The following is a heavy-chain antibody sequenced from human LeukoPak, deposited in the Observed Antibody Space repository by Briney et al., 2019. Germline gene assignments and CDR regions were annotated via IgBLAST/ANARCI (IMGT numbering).Heavy chain of an antibody. D-gene: IGHD6-6*01. CDR3: ARGGSSSSSRHYDYYYGMDV. V-gene: IGHV4-34*01. Sequence: SETLSLTCAVYGGSFSGYYWSWIRQPPRKGLEWIGEINHSGSTNYNTSLKSRVTISVDTSKNQFSLKMSSVTAADTRVYYSARGGSSSSSRHYDYYYGMDVWGQGTTVTVSS. CDR2: INHSGST. CDR1: GGSFSGYY. J-gene: IGHJ6*02.